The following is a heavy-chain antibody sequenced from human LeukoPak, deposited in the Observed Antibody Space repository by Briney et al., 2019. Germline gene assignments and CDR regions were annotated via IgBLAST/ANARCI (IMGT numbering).Heavy chain of an antibody. V-gene: IGHV1-2*04. CDR3: ARDAALTYYYGSGSYPHY. CDR1: GYTFTGYY. D-gene: IGHD3-10*01. J-gene: IGHJ4*02. Sequence: ASVKVSCKASGYTFTGYYMHWVRQAPGQGLEWMGWINPNSGGTNYAQKFQDWVTMTRDTSISTAYMELSRLRSDDTAVYYCARDAALTYYYGSGSYPHYWGQGTLVTVSS. CDR2: INPNSGGT.